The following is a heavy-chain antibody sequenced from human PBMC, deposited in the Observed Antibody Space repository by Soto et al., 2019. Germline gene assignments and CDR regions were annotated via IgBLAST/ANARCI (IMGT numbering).Heavy chain of an antibody. CDR2: ISSNEGST. Sequence: PGGSLRLSCSASGFTFSSYAMHWVRQAPGKGLEYVSAISSNEGSTYYADSVKGRFTISRDNSKNTLYLQMSSLRAEDTAVYYCVNAPPRRVGIWTYFDYWGQGTLVTVSS. D-gene: IGHD2-21*01. CDR3: VNAPPRRVGIWTYFDY. J-gene: IGHJ4*02. CDR1: GFTFSSYA. V-gene: IGHV3-64D*08.